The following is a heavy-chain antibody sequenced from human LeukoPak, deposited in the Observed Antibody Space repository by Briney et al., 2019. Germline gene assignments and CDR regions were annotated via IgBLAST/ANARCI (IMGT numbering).Heavy chain of an antibody. CDR2: IKSKTDGGTT. J-gene: IGHJ4*02. CDR1: GFTFTNAW. V-gene: IGHV3-15*01. CDR3: TTQRYCSGGSCKDY. Sequence: GGSLRLSCAASGFTFTNAWMSWVRQVPGKGLEWVGRIKSKTDGGTTDYAAPVKGRFTISRDDSKNTLYLQMNSLKTEDTAVYYCTTQRYCSGGSCKDYWGQGTLVTVSS. D-gene: IGHD2-15*01.